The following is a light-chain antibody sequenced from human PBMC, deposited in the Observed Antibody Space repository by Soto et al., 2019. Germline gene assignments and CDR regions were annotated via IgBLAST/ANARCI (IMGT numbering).Light chain of an antibody. CDR1: QSVGGF. V-gene: IGKV3-11*01. Sequence: EIVLTQSPATLSLSPGERATLSCRASQSVGGFLAWYQQKSGQAPRLLIYDTSKRATGIPARFSGSGSGTDFTLTISSLEPEDFAVYYCQQRSNWPPRCTFGQGTKLEIK. CDR3: QQRSNWPPRCT. CDR2: DTS. J-gene: IGKJ2*02.